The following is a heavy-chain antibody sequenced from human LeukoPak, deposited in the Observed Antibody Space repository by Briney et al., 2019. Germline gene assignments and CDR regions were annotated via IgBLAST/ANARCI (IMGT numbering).Heavy chain of an antibody. J-gene: IGHJ4*02. CDR3: AREYGDYEDYFDY. Sequence: PSETLSLTCTVSGGSISSYYWSWIRQPPGKGLEWIGYIYYSGSTNYNPSLKSRVTISVDTSNNQVSLNLSSVTAADTAVYYCAREYGDYEDYFDYWGQGTLVTVSS. CDR2: IYYSGST. V-gene: IGHV4-59*01. CDR1: GGSISSYY. D-gene: IGHD4-17*01.